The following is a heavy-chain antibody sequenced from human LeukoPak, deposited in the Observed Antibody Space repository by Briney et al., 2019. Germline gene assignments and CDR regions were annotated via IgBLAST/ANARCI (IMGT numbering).Heavy chain of an antibody. V-gene: IGHV3-64*01. CDR1: GFTFSTYG. J-gene: IGHJ4*02. Sequence: PGGSLRLSCAASGFTFSTYGMHWVRQAPGKGLEYVSGISPDGTTYYAKSVKGRFTISRDNSKSMVYLQMGSLTTDDMCVYFCARGAQLTDYWGQGTQVTVSS. D-gene: IGHD6-13*01. CDR3: ARGAQLTDY. CDR2: ISPDGTT.